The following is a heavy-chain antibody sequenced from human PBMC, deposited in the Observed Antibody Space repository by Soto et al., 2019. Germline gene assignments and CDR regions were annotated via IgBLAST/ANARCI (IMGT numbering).Heavy chain of an antibody. V-gene: IGHV1-8*01. Sequence: ASVKVSCKASGYTFTSYDINWVRQATGQGLEWMGWMNPNSGNTIYAQKFQGRVTMTEDTSTDTAYMELSSLRSEDTAVYYCATAPCSGGSCYSEFDYWGQGTLVTVSS. CDR3: ATAPCSGGSCYSEFDY. J-gene: IGHJ4*02. D-gene: IGHD2-15*01. CDR2: MNPNSGNT. CDR1: GYTFTSYD.